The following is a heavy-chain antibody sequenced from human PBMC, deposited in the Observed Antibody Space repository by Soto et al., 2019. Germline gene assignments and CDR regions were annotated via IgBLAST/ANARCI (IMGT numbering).Heavy chain of an antibody. CDR3: ARDVGSELYGDYGIAY. CDR1: GVTFSDYY. V-gene: IGHV3-11*06. CDR2: ISSSSSYT. J-gene: IGHJ4*02. D-gene: IGHD4-17*01. Sequence: PWGCLGLSCAASGVTFSDYYMSGIRQAPGKGLEWVSYISSSSSYTNYADSVKGRFTISRDNAKNSLYLQMNSLRAEDTAVYYCARDVGSELYGDYGIAYWGQGTLVTVSS.